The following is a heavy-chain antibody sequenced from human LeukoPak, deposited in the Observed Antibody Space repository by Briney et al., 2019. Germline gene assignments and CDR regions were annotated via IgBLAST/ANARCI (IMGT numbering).Heavy chain of an antibody. CDR2: INHSGST. Sequence: SETLSLTCAVYGGSFSGYYWSWIRQPPGKGLEWIGEINHSGSTNYNPSLKSRVTISVDTSKNQFSLKLSSVTVADTAVYYCARGREWLEEYFQHWGQGTLVTVSS. V-gene: IGHV4-34*01. D-gene: IGHD6-19*01. CDR3: ARGREWLEEYFQH. J-gene: IGHJ1*01. CDR1: GGSFSGYY.